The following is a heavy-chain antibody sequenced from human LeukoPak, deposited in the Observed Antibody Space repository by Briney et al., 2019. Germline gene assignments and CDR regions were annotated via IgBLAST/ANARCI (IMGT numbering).Heavy chain of an antibody. J-gene: IGHJ4*02. CDR2: MFYTGNT. Sequence: PSETLSLTCTVSGGSISSSSYYWGWLRQPPGKGLGWIGNMFYTGNTYYNPSLKSRVAISVDTSKNQFSLRLSSVTAADTAVYYCARNLGAVAGNIDYWGQGTLVTVSS. CDR3: ARNLGAVAGNIDY. V-gene: IGHV4-39*01. D-gene: IGHD6-19*01. CDR1: GGSISSSSYY.